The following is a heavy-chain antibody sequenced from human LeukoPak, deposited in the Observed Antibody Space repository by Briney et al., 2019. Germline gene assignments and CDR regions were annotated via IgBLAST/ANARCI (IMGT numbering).Heavy chain of an antibody. CDR2: IYYSGST. Sequence: SETLSLTCTVSAGSIISHYWSWIRQPPGKGLEWIGYIYYSGSTNFNPSLKSRVTLSIDTSKNQFSLNLSSVTAADTAVYYCAREYYYDSSAYYRYFDYWGQGALVTVSP. V-gene: IGHV4-59*11. J-gene: IGHJ4*02. CDR3: AREYYYDSSAYYRYFDY. D-gene: IGHD3-22*01. CDR1: AGSIISHY.